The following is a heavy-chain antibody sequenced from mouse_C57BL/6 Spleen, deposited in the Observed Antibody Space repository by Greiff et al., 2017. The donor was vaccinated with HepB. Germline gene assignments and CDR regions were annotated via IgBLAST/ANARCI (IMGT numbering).Heavy chain of an antibody. CDR2: IYPGDGDT. CDR1: GYAFSSSW. Sequence: VQLQESGPELVKPGASVKISCKASGYAFSSSWMNWVKQRPGKGLEWIGRIYPGDGDTNYNGKFKGKATLTADKSSSTAYMQLSSLTSEDSAVYFCARRTYYGSSYVGPGYFDVWGTGTTVTVSS. J-gene: IGHJ1*03. CDR3: ARRTYYGSSYVGPGYFDV. V-gene: IGHV1-82*01. D-gene: IGHD1-1*01.